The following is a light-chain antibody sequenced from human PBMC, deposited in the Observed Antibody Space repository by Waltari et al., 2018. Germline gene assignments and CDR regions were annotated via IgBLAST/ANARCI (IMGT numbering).Light chain of an antibody. CDR3: QVCNNRRDHVR. CDR1: NIGSES. J-gene: IGLJ2*01. Sequence: SYVLTQPPSVSVAPGQTATITCGGNNIGSESVHWYQQKPGQAPVLVIYDDGDRPSGIPGRFSGSSAGNTATLTISRVEAGDEADNCCQVCNNRRDHVRFAGGTKLTV. CDR2: DDG. V-gene: IGLV3-21*02.